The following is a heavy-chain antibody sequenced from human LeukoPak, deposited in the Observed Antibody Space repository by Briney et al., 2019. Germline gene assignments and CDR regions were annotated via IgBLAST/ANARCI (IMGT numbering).Heavy chain of an antibody. J-gene: IGHJ6*02. Sequence: GASVKVSCKVSGYTLTELSMHWVRQAPGKGLEWMGGFDPEDGETIYAQKFQGRVTMTEDTSTDTAYMELSNLRSEDTAVYYCATDGSGSYYNVRGYGMDVWGQGTTVTVSS. D-gene: IGHD3-10*01. CDR2: FDPEDGET. CDR1: GYTLTELS. V-gene: IGHV1-24*01. CDR3: ATDGSGSYYNVRGYGMDV.